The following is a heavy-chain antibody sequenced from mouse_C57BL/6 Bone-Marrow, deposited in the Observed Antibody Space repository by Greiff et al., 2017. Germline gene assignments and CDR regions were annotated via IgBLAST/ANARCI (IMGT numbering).Heavy chain of an antibody. V-gene: IGHV1-69*01. Sequence: QVHVKQPGAELVMPGASVKLSCKASGYTFTSYWMHRVKQRPGQGLEWIGEIDPSDSYTNYNQKFKGKSTLTVDKSSSTAYMQLSSLTSEDSAVYYCARTKGLRRYFDYWGQGTTLTVSS. CDR1: GYTFTSYW. CDR3: ARTKGLRRYFDY. J-gene: IGHJ2*01. CDR2: IDPSDSYT. D-gene: IGHD2-4*01.